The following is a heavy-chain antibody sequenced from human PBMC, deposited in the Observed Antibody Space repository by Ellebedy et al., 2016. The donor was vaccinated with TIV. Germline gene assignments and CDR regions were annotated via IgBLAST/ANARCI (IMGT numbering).Heavy chain of an antibody. D-gene: IGHD6-6*01. CDR2: IYSGGST. J-gene: IGHJ6*02. V-gene: IGHV3-53*01. Sequence: PGGSLRLSCAASGFTVSNNYMSWVRQAPGKGLERVSVIYSGGSTYYADSVKGRFTISRDNSKNTLYLQMNSLRAEDTAVYYCARDLGYSRSSYHYYYYGMDVWGQGTTVTVSS. CDR3: ARDLGYSRSSYHYYYYGMDV. CDR1: GFTVSNNY.